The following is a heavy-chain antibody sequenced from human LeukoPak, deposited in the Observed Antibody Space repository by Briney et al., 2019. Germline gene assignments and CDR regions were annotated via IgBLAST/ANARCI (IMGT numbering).Heavy chain of an antibody. CDR2: INPSGGST. CDR1: GYTFTSYY. Sequence: GASVKVSCKASGYTFTSYYMHWVRQAPGQGLEWMGIINPSGGSTSYAQKFQGRVTMTRDTSTSTVYMELSSLRSEDTAVYYCARTPFDWLLSNPYFDYWGQGTLVTVSS. V-gene: IGHV1-46*01. CDR3: ARTPFDWLLSNPYFDY. D-gene: IGHD3-9*01. J-gene: IGHJ4*02.